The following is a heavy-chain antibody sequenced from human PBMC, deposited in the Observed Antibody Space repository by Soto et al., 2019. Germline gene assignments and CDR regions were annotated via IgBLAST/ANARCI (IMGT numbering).Heavy chain of an antibody. CDR3: TTDPVSIAVETPTGMTDY. V-gene: IGHV3-15*07. CDR2: IKSKTDGGTT. Sequence: GGSLRLSCAASGFTFSNAWMNWVRQAPGKGLEWVGRIKSKTDGGTTDYAAPVKGRFTISRDDSKNTLYLQMNSLKTEDTAVYYCTTDPVSIAVETPTGMTDYWGQGTLVTVSS. CDR1: GFTFSNAW. J-gene: IGHJ4*02. D-gene: IGHD6-19*01.